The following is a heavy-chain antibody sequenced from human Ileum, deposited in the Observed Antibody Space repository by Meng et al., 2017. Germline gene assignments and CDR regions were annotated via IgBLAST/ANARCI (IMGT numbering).Heavy chain of an antibody. CDR1: GFSFSSYW. CDR3: ARVRRDDYYDSSGYAWSPYYFDY. J-gene: IGHJ4*02. V-gene: IGHV3-7*01. Sequence: GGSLRLSCVASGFSFSSYWMSWVRQSPEKGLEFVANIKEDETEYSHAGSVKGRFTISRDNAKNSLYLQMNSLRAEDTAVYYCARVRRDDYYDSSGYAWSPYYFDYWGQGTLVTVSS. D-gene: IGHD3-22*01. CDR2: IKEDETEY.